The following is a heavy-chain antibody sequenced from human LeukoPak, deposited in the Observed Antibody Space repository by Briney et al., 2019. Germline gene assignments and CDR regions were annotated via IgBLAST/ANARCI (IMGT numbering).Heavy chain of an antibody. J-gene: IGHJ6*02. CDR1: RLTFNSYV. V-gene: IGHV3-23*01. CDR3: ARVSGNIQIWPQPFGDGMDV. Sequence: GGSLRLSCAASRLTFNSYVMAWVRQAPKKGLECVAAISSSGRKTYYADSVKGRFTISREDSKNTLYLQINILRAEDTAIYYCARVSGNIQIWPQPFGDGMDVWGQGTTVTVSS. CDR2: ISSSGRKT. D-gene: IGHD5-18*01.